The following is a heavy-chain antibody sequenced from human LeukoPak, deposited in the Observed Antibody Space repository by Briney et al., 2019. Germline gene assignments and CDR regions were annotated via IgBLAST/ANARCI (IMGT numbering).Heavy chain of an antibody. Sequence: GGSLRLSCAASGFTFSSYAMSWVRKAPGKGLEWVSAISGSGGSTYYADSVKGRFTISRDNSKNTLYLQMNSLRAEDTAVYYCAKDVSELYYFDYWGQGTLVTVSS. V-gene: IGHV3-23*01. D-gene: IGHD1-26*01. J-gene: IGHJ4*02. CDR2: ISGSGGST. CDR3: AKDVSELYYFDY. CDR1: GFTFSSYA.